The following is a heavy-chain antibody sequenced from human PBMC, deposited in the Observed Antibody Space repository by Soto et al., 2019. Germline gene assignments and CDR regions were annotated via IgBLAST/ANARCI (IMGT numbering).Heavy chain of an antibody. CDR3: ARGNDWKSSTFDI. Sequence: QVQLQESGPGLVKSSETLSLTCTVAGCSLTDHYWYWFRQSPENGLHWIGYVYYTGGTNYNPSLKSRVTMSIDTAKNQFSLNLRSVTAADKAVYYCARGNDWKSSTFDIWGKGTMVSVAS. D-gene: IGHD2-21*01. CDR2: VYYTGGT. V-gene: IGHV4-59*11. CDR1: GCSLTDHY. J-gene: IGHJ3*02.